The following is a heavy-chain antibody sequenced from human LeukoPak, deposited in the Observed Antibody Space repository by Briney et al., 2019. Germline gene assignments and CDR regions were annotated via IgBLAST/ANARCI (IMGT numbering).Heavy chain of an antibody. CDR1: GITVSSNY. V-gene: IGHV3-66*01. CDR3: ARSRPSNWNDGDYYFDY. D-gene: IGHD1-1*01. J-gene: IGHJ4*02. Sequence: GGSLRLSCAASGITVSSNYMSWVRQAPGKGLEWVSVIYSSGSTYYADSVRGRFTISRDHSKNTLYLQMNSLRAQDTAVYYCARSRPSNWNDGDYYFDYWGQGTLVTVSS. CDR2: IYSSGST.